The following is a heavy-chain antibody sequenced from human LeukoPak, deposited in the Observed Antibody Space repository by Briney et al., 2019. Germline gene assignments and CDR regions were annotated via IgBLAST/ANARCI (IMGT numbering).Heavy chain of an antibody. Sequence: PSETLSLTCTVSGGSISSYYWSWIRQPAGKGLEWIGRIYTGGSTNYNPSLKSRVTMSVDTSKNQFSLKLSSVTAADTAVYYCARALRGIAAAGTKYYYYMDVWGKGTTVTVSS. D-gene: IGHD6-13*01. V-gene: IGHV4-4*07. CDR2: IYTGGST. CDR1: GGSISSYY. J-gene: IGHJ6*03. CDR3: ARALRGIAAAGTKYYYYMDV.